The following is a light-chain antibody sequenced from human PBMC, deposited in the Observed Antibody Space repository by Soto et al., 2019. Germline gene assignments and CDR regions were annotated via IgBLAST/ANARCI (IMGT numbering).Light chain of an antibody. V-gene: IGKV1-6*01. CDR2: AAS. CDR3: LQDSYYPRR. CDR1: QGIRNE. J-gene: IGKJ1*01. Sequence: AIPMTQSPSSLSASVGDRVTITCRVSQGIRNELGWYQQRPGKAPKLLIYAASTLESGVPSMFSAIVSGTDFTLAIISLCAEDFETYYCLQDSYYPRRFGEGTKVEVK.